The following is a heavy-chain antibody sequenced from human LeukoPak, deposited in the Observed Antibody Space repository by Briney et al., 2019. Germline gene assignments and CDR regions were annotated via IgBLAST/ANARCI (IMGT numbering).Heavy chain of an antibody. CDR1: GGSISSYY. CDR3: ARSETWFDP. Sequence: SETLSLTCTVSGGSISSYYWSWIRQPPGKGLEWIGYIYYSGSTNYNPSLKCRVTISVDTSKNQFSLKLSSVTAADTAVYYCARSETWFDPWGQGTLVTVSS. CDR2: IYYSGST. V-gene: IGHV4-59*01. J-gene: IGHJ5*02.